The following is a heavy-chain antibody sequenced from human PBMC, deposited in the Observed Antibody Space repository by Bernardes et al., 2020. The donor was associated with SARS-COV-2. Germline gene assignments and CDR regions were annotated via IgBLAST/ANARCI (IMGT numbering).Heavy chain of an antibody. D-gene: IGHD3-16*01. J-gene: IGHJ4*02. V-gene: IGHV3-23*01. CDR3: VKGGLRLGELWGSD. Sequence: VGALILSCAASGFSFRISAMTWVRQAPGPGLEWVSGIGGSDDTPHYADSVRGRFTISRDNSKNTLFLQMDSLRAEDTALYYCVKGGLRLGELWGSDWGQGTLVTVSS. CDR1: GFSFRISA. CDR2: IGGSDDTP.